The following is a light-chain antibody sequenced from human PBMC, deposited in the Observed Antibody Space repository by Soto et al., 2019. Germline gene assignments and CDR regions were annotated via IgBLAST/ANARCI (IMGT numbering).Light chain of an antibody. CDR3: QQYGSSPPMFT. V-gene: IGKV3-20*01. J-gene: IGKJ2*01. CDR1: QSVDRSY. CDR2: GAS. Sequence: EGVLTQSPGTLSLSPGERATLSCRASQSVDRSYLAWYQQRPGQAPRLLIYGASSRATGIPDRFSGSGSGTDFTLTISRLEPEDFAVYFCQQYGSSPPMFTFGQGNKLVIK.